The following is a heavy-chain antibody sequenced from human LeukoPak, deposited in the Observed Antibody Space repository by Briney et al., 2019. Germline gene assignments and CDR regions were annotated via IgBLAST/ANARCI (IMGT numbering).Heavy chain of an antibody. CDR3: ARDVSIRDYYYGMDV. CDR2: IYYSGST. CDR1: GGSISTYY. D-gene: IGHD3-10*01. J-gene: IGHJ6*02. V-gene: IGHV4-59*01. Sequence: SETLSRTCTVSGGSISTYYWSWIRQPPGKGLEWIGYIYYSGSTNYNPSLKSRVTISVDTSKNQLSLKLSSVTAADTAVYYCARDVSIRDYYYGMDVWGQGTTVTVSS.